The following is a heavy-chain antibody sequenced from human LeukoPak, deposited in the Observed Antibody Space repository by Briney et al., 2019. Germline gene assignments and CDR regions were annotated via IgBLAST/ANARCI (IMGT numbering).Heavy chain of an antibody. CDR1: GFTFSSYS. CDR2: ISSSSSYI. V-gene: IGHV3-21*01. CDR3: ARGGGSCCYFDY. J-gene: IGHJ4*02. D-gene: IGHD2-2*01. Sequence: GRSLRLSCAASGFTFSSYSMNWVRQAPGKGLEWVSSISSSSSYIYYADSVKGRFTISRDNAKNSLYLQMNSLRAEDTAVYYCARGGGSCCYFDYWGQGTLVTVSS.